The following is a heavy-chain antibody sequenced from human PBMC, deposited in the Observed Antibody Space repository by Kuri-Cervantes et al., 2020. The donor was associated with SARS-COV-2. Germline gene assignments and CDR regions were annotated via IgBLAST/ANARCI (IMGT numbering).Heavy chain of an antibody. CDR1: GYTFTSYY. D-gene: IGHD6-13*01. CDR2: INPSGGST. V-gene: IGHV1-46*01. Sequence: ASVKVSCKASGYTFTSYYMHWVRQAPGQGLEWMGIINPSGGSTSYAQKFQGRVPMTRDTSTSTVYMELSSLRSEDTAVYYCARTRIAAAGTDAFDIWGQGTMVTVSS. J-gene: IGHJ3*02. CDR3: ARTRIAAAGTDAFDI.